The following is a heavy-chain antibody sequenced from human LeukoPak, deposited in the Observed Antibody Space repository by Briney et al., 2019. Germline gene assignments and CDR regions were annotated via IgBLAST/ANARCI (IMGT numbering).Heavy chain of an antibody. J-gene: IGHJ6*02. D-gene: IGHD2-2*01. V-gene: IGHV1-69*13. CDR3: ARGVVPAADYYYYGMDV. CDR2: IIPVFGTA. Sequence: SVKVSCKASGGTFSSYAISWVRQAPGQGLEWMGGIIPVFGTANYAQKFQGRVTITADESTSTAYMELSSLRSEDTAVYYCARGVVPAADYYYYGMDVWGQGTTVTVSS. CDR1: GGTFSSYA.